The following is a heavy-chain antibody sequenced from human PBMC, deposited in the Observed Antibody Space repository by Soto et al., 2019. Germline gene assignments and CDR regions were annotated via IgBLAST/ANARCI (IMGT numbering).Heavy chain of an antibody. CDR3: AKCFFSNGSTTWYFDL. CDR2: ISSSSSYI. D-gene: IGHD3-22*01. CDR1: GFTFSSYS. Sequence: GGSLRLSCAASGFTFSSYSMNWVRQAPGKGLEWVSSISSSSSYIYYADSVKGRFTISRDNAKNSLYLQMNSLRAEDTAVYYCAKCFFSNGSTTWYFDLCRREALLTVSS. J-gene: IGHJ2*01. V-gene: IGHV3-21*04.